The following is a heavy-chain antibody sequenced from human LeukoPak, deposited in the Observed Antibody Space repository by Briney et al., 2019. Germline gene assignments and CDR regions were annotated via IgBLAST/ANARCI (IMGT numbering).Heavy chain of an antibody. CDR1: GFTFGDYA. CDR3: TRYSSSWQILDY. CDR2: IRSKAYGGTT. J-gene: IGHJ4*02. V-gene: IGHV3-49*04. D-gene: IGHD6-13*01. Sequence: GGSLRLSCTASGFTFGDYAMSWVRQAPGKGLEWVGFIRSKAYGGTTEYAASVKGRFTISRDDSKSIAYLQMNSLKTEDTAVHYCTRYSSSWQILDYWGQGTLVTVSS.